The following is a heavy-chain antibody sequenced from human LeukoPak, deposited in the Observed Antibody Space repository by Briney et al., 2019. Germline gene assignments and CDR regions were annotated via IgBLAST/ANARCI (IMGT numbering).Heavy chain of an antibody. V-gene: IGHV3-23*01. CDR1: GFTFSSYA. CDR3: AKVEVGATAFDY. Sequence: GGSLRLSCAASGFTFSSYAMSWVRQAPGKGLEWVSAISGSGGSTCYADSVKGRFTISRDNSKNTLYLQMNSLRAEDTAVYYCAKVEVGATAFDYWGQGTLVTVSS. D-gene: IGHD1-26*01. J-gene: IGHJ4*02. CDR2: ISGSGGST.